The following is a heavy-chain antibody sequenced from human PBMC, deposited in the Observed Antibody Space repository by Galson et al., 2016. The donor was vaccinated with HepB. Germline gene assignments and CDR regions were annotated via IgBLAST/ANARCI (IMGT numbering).Heavy chain of an antibody. J-gene: IGHJ5*02. CDR2: IKQDGSYR. CDR1: GFSFSSSW. V-gene: IGHV3-7*01. CDR3: ARSRGNDL. Sequence: SLRLSCAASGFSFSSSWMTWVRQSPGKGLEWVANIKQDGSYRHYVDSVKGRFTVSRDKAKNSLYLEMNSLRVEDTAVYYCARSRGNDLWGQGTLVIVSS.